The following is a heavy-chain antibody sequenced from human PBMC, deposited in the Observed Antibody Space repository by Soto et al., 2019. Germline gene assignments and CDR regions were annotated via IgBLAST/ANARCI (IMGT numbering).Heavy chain of an antibody. Sequence: PGGSLRLSCAASGFTFSSYAMSWVRQAPGRGLEWVSAISGSGGSTYYADSVKGRFTISRDNSKNTLYLQMNSLRAEDTAVYYCANDVYSSGWYSWGQGTMVTVSS. J-gene: IGHJ3*01. CDR2: ISGSGGST. V-gene: IGHV3-23*01. D-gene: IGHD6-19*01. CDR1: GFTFSSYA. CDR3: ANDVYSSGWYS.